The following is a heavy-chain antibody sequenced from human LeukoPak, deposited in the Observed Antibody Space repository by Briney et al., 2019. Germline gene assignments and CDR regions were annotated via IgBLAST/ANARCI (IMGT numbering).Heavy chain of an antibody. V-gene: IGHV3-23*01. CDR2: ISGSGGST. CDR1: GFTFSSYA. J-gene: IGHJ4*02. CDR3: AKGLKYCSSTSCPVPFDY. D-gene: IGHD2-2*01. Sequence: GGSLRLSCAASGFTFSSYAMSWVRQAPGKGLEWVSAISGSGGSTYYADSVKGRFTISRDNSKNTLYLQMNSLRAEDTAVYYCAKGLKYCSSTSCPVPFDYWGQGTLVAVSS.